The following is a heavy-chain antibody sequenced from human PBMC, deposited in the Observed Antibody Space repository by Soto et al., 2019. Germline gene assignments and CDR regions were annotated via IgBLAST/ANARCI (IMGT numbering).Heavy chain of an antibody. CDR3: ATLYSGYDWGYFDY. CDR1: GYTFTDYA. Sequence: QVHLMQSGAELKKPGASVTLSCKTSGYTFTDYAIHWVRQAPGQRPEWMGWINAGNGDTNYSQKFHDRFTISRDTSASTAYMELSGLRSEYTAVYYCATLYSGYDWGYFDYWGQGTLVTVSS. J-gene: IGHJ4*02. CDR2: INAGNGDT. D-gene: IGHD5-12*01. V-gene: IGHV1-3*01.